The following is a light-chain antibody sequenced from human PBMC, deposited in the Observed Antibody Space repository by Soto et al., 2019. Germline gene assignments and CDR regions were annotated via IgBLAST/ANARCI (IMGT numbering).Light chain of an antibody. V-gene: IGLV2-11*01. Sequence: QSALTQPRPVSGSPGQSVTISCTGTSSEVGGYNYVSWYQQHPGKAPKLMIYDVTKRPSGVPDRFSGSKSGNTASLTISGLQAEDEADYYCCSYAGSIWVFGGGTKVTVL. CDR3: CSYAGSIWV. J-gene: IGLJ3*02. CDR2: DVT. CDR1: SSEVGGYNY.